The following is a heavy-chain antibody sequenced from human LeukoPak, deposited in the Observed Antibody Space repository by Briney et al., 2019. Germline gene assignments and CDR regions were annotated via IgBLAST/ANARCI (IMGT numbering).Heavy chain of an antibody. Sequence: SETLSLTCTVSGGSISSYYWSWIRQPPGKGLEWIGYIYYSGSTNYNPSLKSRVTISVDTSKNQFSLKLNSVTAADTAVYYCARSDYYDSSGYSIDYWGQGTLVTVSS. D-gene: IGHD3-22*01. CDR2: IYYSGST. CDR1: GGSISSYY. V-gene: IGHV4-59*08. CDR3: ARSDYYDSSGYSIDY. J-gene: IGHJ4*02.